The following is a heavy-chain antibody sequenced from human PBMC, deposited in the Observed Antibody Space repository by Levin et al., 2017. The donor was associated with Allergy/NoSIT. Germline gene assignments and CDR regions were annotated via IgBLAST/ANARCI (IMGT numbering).Heavy chain of an antibody. CDR2: IERDGSET. J-gene: IGHJ6*02. D-gene: IGHD3-16*02. CDR3: AREEGWGYHYGMDV. CDR1: GFTFTSFW. Sequence: HPGGSLRLSCAASGFTFTSFWMTWVRQAPGKGLEWVANIERDGSETYYVASVKGRFTISRDNAKNSVFLQMNSLRVDDTAVYICAREEGWGYHYGMDVWGQGTTVTVSS. V-gene: IGHV3-7*01.